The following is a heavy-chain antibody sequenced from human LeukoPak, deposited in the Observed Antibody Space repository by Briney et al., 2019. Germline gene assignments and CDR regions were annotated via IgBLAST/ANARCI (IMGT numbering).Heavy chain of an antibody. CDR2: IKKNADGGTT. CDR3: ATDWGSGRYYVRAFDL. D-gene: IGHD3-16*01. J-gene: IGHJ3*01. CDR1: GFTFSTAW. Sequence: GGSLRLSCAASGFTFSTAWMNWVRQAPGKGLEWLGRIKKNADGGTTDYAAPVKGRFAISRDDSKNTLYLQMNSLKTEDTAVYYCATDWGSGRYYVRAFDLWGQGTVVTISS. V-gene: IGHV3-15*01.